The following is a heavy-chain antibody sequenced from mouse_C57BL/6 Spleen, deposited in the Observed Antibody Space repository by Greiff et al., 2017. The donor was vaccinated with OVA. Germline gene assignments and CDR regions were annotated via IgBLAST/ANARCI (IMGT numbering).Heavy chain of an antibody. CDR1: GYTFTSYW. V-gene: IGHV1-50*01. CDR2: IDPSDSYT. J-gene: IGHJ3*01. CDR3: ARGRTGTAWFAY. Sequence: QVQLQQPGAELVKPGASVKLSCKASGYTFTSYWMQWVKQRPGQGLEWIGEIDPSDSYTNYNQKFKGKATLTVDTSSSTAYMQLSSLTSEDSAVYYCARGRTGTAWFAYWGQGTLVTVSA. D-gene: IGHD4-1*01.